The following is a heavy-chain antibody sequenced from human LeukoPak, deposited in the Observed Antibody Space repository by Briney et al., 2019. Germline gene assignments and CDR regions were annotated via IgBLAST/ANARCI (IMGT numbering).Heavy chain of an antibody. CDR2: ISYDGSNK. CDR1: GFTFSSYA. V-gene: IGHV3-30*04. D-gene: IGHD3-10*01. J-gene: IGHJ5*02. CDR3: AREDRYYGSGSYSDWFDP. Sequence: PGGSLRLSCAASGFTFSSYAMHWVRPAPGKGLGWVAVISYDGSNKYYADSVKGRFTISRDNSKNTLYLQMNSLRAEDTAVYYCAREDRYYGSGSYSDWFDPWGQGTLVTVSS.